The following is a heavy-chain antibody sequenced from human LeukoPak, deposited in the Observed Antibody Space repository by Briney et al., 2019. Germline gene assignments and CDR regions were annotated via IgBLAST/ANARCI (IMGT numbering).Heavy chain of an antibody. CDR3: SREFPFCGADCFSGVFDI. J-gene: IGHJ3*02. CDR1: GYTFSSYG. V-gene: IGHV1-18*01. D-gene: IGHD2-21*02. CDR2: ISVINNANT. Sequence: ASVKVSCKVSGYTFSSYGINWVRQAPGQGLEWMGWISVINNANTRYAQNFQGRLTMTTDTSTTTAYMELRSLRSDDTAVYYCSREFPFCGADCFSGVFDIWGQGTMVTVS.